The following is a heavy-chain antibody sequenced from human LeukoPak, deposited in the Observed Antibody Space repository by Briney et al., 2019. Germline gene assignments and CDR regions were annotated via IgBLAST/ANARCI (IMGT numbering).Heavy chain of an antibody. CDR3: AREGLYNYGYVYGY. Sequence: GGSLRLSCAASGFTFSSYRMNWVRQATGKGLEWVSYISSSSSTIYYADSVKGRFTISRDNAKNSLYLQMNSLRAEDTAVYFCAREGLYNYGYVYGYWGQGTLVTVSS. D-gene: IGHD5-18*01. V-gene: IGHV3-48*01. CDR1: GFTFSSYR. J-gene: IGHJ4*02. CDR2: ISSSSSTI.